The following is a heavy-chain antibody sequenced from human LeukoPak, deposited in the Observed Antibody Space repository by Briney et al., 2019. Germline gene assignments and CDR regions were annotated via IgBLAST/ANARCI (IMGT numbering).Heavy chain of an antibody. CDR3: ARESDLSHYDRTDY. J-gene: IGHJ4*02. CDR1: GDSISSADYY. CDR2: IYTSGST. D-gene: IGHD3-22*01. V-gene: IGHV4-61*02. Sequence: NPSETLSLTCTVSGDSISSADYYWRWIRQPAGKGLEWIGRIYTSGSTNYNPTLKSRVTISADTSKNQFFLKLSSVTAADTAVYYCARESDLSHYDRTDYWGQGTLVTLSS.